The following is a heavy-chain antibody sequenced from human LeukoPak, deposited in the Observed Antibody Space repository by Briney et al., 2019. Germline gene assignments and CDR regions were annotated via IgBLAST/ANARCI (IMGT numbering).Heavy chain of an antibody. J-gene: IGHJ4*02. CDR2: ISGSGGST. CDR3: AKSVGSSSWSRGDY. Sequence: GGSLRLSCAASGFTFSSYAMSWVRQAPGKGLEWVSAISGSGGSTYYADSVKGRFTISRDNSKNTLYLQMNSLRAEDTAVYYCAKSVGSSSWSRGDYWGQGTLVTVSS. D-gene: IGHD6-13*01. V-gene: IGHV3-23*01. CDR1: GFTFSSYA.